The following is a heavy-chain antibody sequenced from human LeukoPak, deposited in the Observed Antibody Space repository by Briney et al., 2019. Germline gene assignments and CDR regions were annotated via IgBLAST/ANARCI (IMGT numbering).Heavy chain of an antibody. Sequence: SSQTLSLTCTVSGGSISSGGYSWSWIRQHPGKGLEWIGYIYYSGSTYYNPSLKSRVTISVDTSKNQFSLKLSSVTAADTAVYYCARVRGYYDSSGPYFDYWGQGTLVTVSS. CDR1: GGSISSGGYS. CDR2: IYYSGST. D-gene: IGHD3-22*01. CDR3: ARVRGYYDSSGPYFDY. J-gene: IGHJ4*02. V-gene: IGHV4-31*03.